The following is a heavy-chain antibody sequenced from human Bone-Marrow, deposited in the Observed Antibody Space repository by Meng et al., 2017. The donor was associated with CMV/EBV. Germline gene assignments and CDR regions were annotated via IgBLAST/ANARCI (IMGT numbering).Heavy chain of an antibody. CDR1: GYTFTSYD. Sequence: ASVKVSCKASGYTFTSYDINWVRQATGQGLEWIGWMNPNSGNTGYAQKFQGRVTMTRNSSISTAYMELSSLRSEDTAVYYCARDVEYCSSTSCSNWFDPWGQGTLVTASS. J-gene: IGHJ5*02. V-gene: IGHV1-8*01. D-gene: IGHD2-2*01. CDR2: MNPNSGNT. CDR3: ARDVEYCSSTSCSNWFDP.